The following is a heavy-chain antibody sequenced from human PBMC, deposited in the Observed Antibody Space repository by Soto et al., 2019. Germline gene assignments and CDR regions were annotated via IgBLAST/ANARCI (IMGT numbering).Heavy chain of an antibody. J-gene: IGHJ4*02. V-gene: IGHV3-30-3*01. CDR1: GFTFSTHA. CDR3: ARDQTGITTAGGGRIDH. D-gene: IGHD6-13*01. Sequence: QVQLVESGGGVVQPGRSLRLSCAVSGFTFSTHAMHWVRQAPGKGLECVAIVSFDGSNKYYADSVKGRFTISRDNSKNTLYLQMSGLTPEDTAVYYCARDQTGITTAGGGRIDHWGQGTLVTVSS. CDR2: VSFDGSNK.